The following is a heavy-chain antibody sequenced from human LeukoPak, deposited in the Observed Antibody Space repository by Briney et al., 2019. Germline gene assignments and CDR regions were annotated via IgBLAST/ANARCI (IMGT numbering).Heavy chain of an antibody. V-gene: IGHV1-69*01. J-gene: IGHJ4*02. CDR3: ARPGLGLGVATYYFDY. CDR2: IIPIFGTA. D-gene: IGHD5-12*01. Sequence: ASVKVSCKASGGTFSSYAISWVRQAPGQGLEWMGGIIPIFGTANYAQKFQGRVTITADESTSTAYMELSSLRSEDTAVYYCARPGLGLGVATYYFDYWGQGTLVTVSS. CDR1: GGTFSSYA.